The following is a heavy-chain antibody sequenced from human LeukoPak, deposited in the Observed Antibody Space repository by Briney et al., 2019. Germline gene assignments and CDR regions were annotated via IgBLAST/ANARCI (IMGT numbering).Heavy chain of an antibody. CDR3: AREMTRSFDY. CDR1: GFTFSSYA. V-gene: IGHV3-64*01. CDR2: ISSNGGST. Sequence: GGSLRLSCAASGFTFSSYAMHWVRQAPGKGLEYVSAISSNGGSTYYANSVKGRFTISRDNAQNTLYLQMGSLRAEDMAVYYCAREMTRSFDYWGQGPLVTVSS. J-gene: IGHJ4*02.